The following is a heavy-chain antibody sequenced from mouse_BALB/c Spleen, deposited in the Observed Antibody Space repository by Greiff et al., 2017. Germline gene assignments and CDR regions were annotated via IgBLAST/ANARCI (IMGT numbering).Heavy chain of an antibody. CDR2: ISYDGSN. V-gene: IGHV3-6*02. J-gene: IGHJ3*01. CDR1: GYSITSGYY. CDR3: ARGAPGFAY. Sequence: DVQLVESGPGLVKPSQSLSLTCSVTGYSITSGYYWNWIRQFPGNKLEWMGYISYDGSNNYNPSLKNRISITRDTSKNQFFLKLNSVTTEDTATYYCARGAPGFAYWGQGTLVTVSA.